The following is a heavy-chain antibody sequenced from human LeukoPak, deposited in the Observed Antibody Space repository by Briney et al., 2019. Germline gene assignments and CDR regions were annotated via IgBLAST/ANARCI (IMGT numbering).Heavy chain of an antibody. CDR3: ARHSPPNWSGYYTPFDY. Sequence: SETLSLTCTVSGGSISSSSYYWGWIRQPPGKGLEWIGSIYYSGSTYYNPSLKSRVTICVDTSKNQFSLKLSSVTAADTAVYYCARHSPPNWSGYYTPFDYWGQGTLVTVSS. V-gene: IGHV4-39*01. J-gene: IGHJ4*02. CDR2: IYYSGST. CDR1: GGSISSSSYY. D-gene: IGHD3-3*01.